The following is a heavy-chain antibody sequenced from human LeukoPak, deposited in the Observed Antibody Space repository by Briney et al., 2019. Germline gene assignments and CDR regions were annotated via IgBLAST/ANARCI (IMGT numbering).Heavy chain of an antibody. D-gene: IGHD6-13*01. J-gene: IGHJ6*03. CDR2: ISGSGTNT. Sequence: GGSLSLSCAASGFTFSSYAMSWVRQAPGKGLEWVTAISGSGTNTFYTDSVKGRFTISRDNSKNTLTLQMNSLRVEDTAVYYCAKGLAAAGTRGYYYYMDVWGKGTTVTVSS. CDR3: AKGLAAAGTRGYYYYMDV. CDR1: GFTFSSYA. V-gene: IGHV3-23*01.